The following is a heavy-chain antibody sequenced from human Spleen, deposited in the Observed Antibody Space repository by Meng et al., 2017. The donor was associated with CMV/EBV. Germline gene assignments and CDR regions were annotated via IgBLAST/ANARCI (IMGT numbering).Heavy chain of an antibody. J-gene: IGHJ4*02. CDR2: ISADSTGT. Sequence: ESLKISCAASGFNFSSYTMNWVRQAPGKGLEWVSTISADSTGTHYADSVKGRFTISRDNSKSTLSLQMNDLRDEDTAIYYCVRDLPPDYWGQGTLVTVSS. CDR3: VRDLPPDY. CDR1: GFNFSSYT. V-gene: IGHV3-23*01.